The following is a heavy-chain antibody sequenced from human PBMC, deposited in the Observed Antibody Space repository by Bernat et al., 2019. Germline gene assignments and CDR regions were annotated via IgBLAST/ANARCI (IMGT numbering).Heavy chain of an antibody. V-gene: IGHV3-21*01. CDR3: ARDGGSYVFRGASDI. D-gene: IGHD1-26*01. Sequence: EVQLVESGGGLVKPGGSLRLSCAASGFTFSSYSMNWVRQAPGKGLEWVSSISSSSSYIYYADSVKGRFTISRDNAKNSLYLQMNSLRAEDTAVYYCARDGGSYVFRGASDIWGQGTMVTVSS. CDR2: ISSSSSYI. CDR1: GFTFSSYS. J-gene: IGHJ3*02.